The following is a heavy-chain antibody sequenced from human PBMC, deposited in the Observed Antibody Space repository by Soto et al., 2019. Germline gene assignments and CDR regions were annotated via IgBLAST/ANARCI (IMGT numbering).Heavy chain of an antibody. Sequence: AGVLNRVSCAASGFTFSSYATSWDRQAPGKGLEWVSAISGSGGSTYYADSVKGRFTISRDNSKNTLYLQMNSLRAEDTAVYYCAKGILSSSGSGFYYFDYWGQGTLVTVSS. CDR1: GFTFSSYA. J-gene: IGHJ4*02. V-gene: IGHV3-23*01. CDR2: ISGSGGST. CDR3: AKGILSSSGSGFYYFDY. D-gene: IGHD6-6*01.